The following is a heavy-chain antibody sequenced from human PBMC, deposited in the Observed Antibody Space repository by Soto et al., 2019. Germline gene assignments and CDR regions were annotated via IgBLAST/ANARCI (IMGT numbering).Heavy chain of an antibody. CDR1: GFTFSSYG. Sequence: GGSLRLSCAASGFTFSSYGMHWVRQAPGKGPEWVAVIWYDGSNKYYADSVKGRFTISRDNSKNTLYLQMNSLRAEDTAVYYCARSIGGYSGYDPVPRHFWGQGTLVTGSS. CDR2: IWYDGSNK. J-gene: IGHJ4*02. CDR3: ARSIGGYSGYDPVPRHF. D-gene: IGHD5-12*01. V-gene: IGHV3-33*01.